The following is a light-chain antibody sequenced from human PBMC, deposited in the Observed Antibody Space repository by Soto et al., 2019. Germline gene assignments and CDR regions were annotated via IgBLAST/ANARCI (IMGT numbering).Light chain of an antibody. CDR1: QSLNSD. V-gene: IGKV3-15*01. J-gene: IGKJ1*01. CDR2: GAS. CDR3: QQYKYWPRT. Sequence: EVVMTQSPVLLSVSPGERATLSCRASQSLNSDLAWYQQKPGQPPRLLIHGASTRATGIPAKFSGSGSGIEFTLTISSVQSEDFAVYYCQQYKYWPRTFGQGTKVDIK.